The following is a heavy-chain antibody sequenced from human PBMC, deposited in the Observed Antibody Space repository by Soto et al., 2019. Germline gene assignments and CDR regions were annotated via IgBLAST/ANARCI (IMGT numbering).Heavy chain of an antibody. CDR2: TSYDGSNT. CDR1: GFTFRSYV. V-gene: IGHV3-33*05. D-gene: IGHD3-16*01. J-gene: IGHJ4*02. CDR3: ARWGTTGGLDV. Sequence: QVQLVESGGGVVQPGTSLRLSCVGSGFTFRSYVIHWVRQAPGKGLEWVALTSYDGSNTYYEDSVKGRFTISRDNSRNTVDLQMDSLRLENTALYYCARWGTTGGLDVWGPGTLVSVSS.